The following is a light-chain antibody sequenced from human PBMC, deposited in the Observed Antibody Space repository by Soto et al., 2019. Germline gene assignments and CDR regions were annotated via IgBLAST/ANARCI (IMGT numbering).Light chain of an antibody. CDR1: QSVSSY. CDR3: QQRSKWPLT. Sequence: EIVLTQSPATLSLSPGERATLSCGASQSVSSYLAWYQQKPGQAPRLLIYDASNRATGIPARFSGSGSGTDFTLTISSLEPEDVAVYYCQQRSKWPLTFGGGTKVEIK. V-gene: IGKV3-11*01. J-gene: IGKJ4*01. CDR2: DAS.